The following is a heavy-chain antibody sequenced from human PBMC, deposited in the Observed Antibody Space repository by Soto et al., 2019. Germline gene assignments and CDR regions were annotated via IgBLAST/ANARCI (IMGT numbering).Heavy chain of an antibody. CDR1: GDIFTRYS. V-gene: IGHV1-69*06. CDR2: VIPLFGTA. CDR3: AGAPAGDYYYYYKFDV. J-gene: IGHJ6*02. Sequence: QVQLLQSGAEVKKPGSLVRVSCKASGDIFTRYSFSWVRQAPGQGLEWMGGVIPLFGTANYGQKFQGRVTITADKSTSTAFMDIRGLRSDDTAVYYCAGAPAGDYYYYYKFDVWGQGTAVTVS. D-gene: IGHD2-21*02.